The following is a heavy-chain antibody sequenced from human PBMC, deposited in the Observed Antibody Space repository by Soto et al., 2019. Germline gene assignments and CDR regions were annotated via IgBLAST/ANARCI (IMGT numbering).Heavy chain of an antibody. CDR2: INPNSGGT. J-gene: IGHJ4*02. D-gene: IGHD3-9*01. CDR3: ARLRYFDWLLYPFDY. CDR1: GWSFPVYY. Sequence: ASVKVSCKASGWSFPVYYMHWVRQAPGQGLEWMGWINPNSGGTNYAQKFQGRVTMTRDTSISTAYMELSRLRSDDTAVYYCARLRYFDWLLYPFDYWGQGTLVTVSS. V-gene: IGHV1-2*02.